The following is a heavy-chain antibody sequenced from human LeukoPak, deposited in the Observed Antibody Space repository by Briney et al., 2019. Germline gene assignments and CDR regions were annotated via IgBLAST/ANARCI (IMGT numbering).Heavy chain of an antibody. V-gene: IGHV1-18*01. J-gene: IGHJ3*02. CDR3: ASAGIDRWELLTHAFDI. D-gene: IGHD4-23*01. CDR2: INSYNGDT. Sequence: ASVKVSCKASGYTFSSHGINWVRQAPGQGLEWMGWINSYNGDTNYAQKFQGRVTLTTDTSTSTAYMELRSLRSDDTAVYYCASAGIDRWELLTHAFDIWGQGTMVTVSS. CDR1: GYTFSSHG.